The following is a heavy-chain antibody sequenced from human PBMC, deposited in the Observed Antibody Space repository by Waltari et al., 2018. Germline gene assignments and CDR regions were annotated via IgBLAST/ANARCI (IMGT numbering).Heavy chain of an antibody. CDR3: ARDREIAAAGPTREGFDP. V-gene: IGHV1-69*01. CDR2: IIPIFGTA. J-gene: IGHJ5*02. Sequence: GWMGGIIPIFGTANYAQKFQGRVTITADESTSTAYMELSSLRSEDTAVYYCARDREIAAAGPTREGFDPWGQGTLVTVSS. D-gene: IGHD6-13*01.